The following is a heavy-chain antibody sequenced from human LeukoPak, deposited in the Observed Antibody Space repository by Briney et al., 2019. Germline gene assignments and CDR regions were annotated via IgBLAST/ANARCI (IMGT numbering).Heavy chain of an antibody. CDR2: ISSDGGST. CDR1: GFTFSSYA. V-gene: IGHV3-64*01. CDR3: ARDVYGDYVG. D-gene: IGHD4-17*01. J-gene: IGHJ4*02. Sequence: GGSLRLSCAASGFTFSSYAMHWVRQAPGKGLEYVSAISSDGGSTYYANSVKGRFTISRDNSKNTLYLQMGSLRAEDMAVYYCARDVYGDYVGWGQGTLVIVSS.